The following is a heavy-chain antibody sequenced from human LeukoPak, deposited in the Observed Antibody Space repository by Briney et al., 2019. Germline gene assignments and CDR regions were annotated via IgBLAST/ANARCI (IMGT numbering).Heavy chain of an antibody. CDR3: ARGGSSSSYYNNYGMDV. J-gene: IGHJ6*02. D-gene: IGHD6-13*01. CDR1: GYSLTTFD. CDR2: MNPKRGNT. Sequence: GASVKVSCTASGYSLTTFDINWVRQGSGQGLEWMGWMNPKRGNTGYAPTFQGRVTITRDTSIDAAFMELSSLRPDDTAVYDCARGGSSSSYYNNYGMDVWGQGTTITVSS. V-gene: IGHV1-8*01.